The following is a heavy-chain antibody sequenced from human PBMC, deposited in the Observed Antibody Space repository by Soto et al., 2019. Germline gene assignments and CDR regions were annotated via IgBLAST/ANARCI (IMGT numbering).Heavy chain of an antibody. D-gene: IGHD5-18*01. CDR1: GYTFTSYA. J-gene: IGHJ4*02. Sequence: QVQLVQSGAEVKKPGASVKVSCKASGYTFTSYAMHGVRQAPGQRLEWMGWINAGNGNTKYSQKFQGRVTITRDTSARTAYIELISLRSSDTAVYYCARSPEIVYSSGFDFDYWGQGPLVTVSA. CDR2: INAGNGNT. V-gene: IGHV1-3*01. CDR3: ARSPEIVYSSGFDFDY.